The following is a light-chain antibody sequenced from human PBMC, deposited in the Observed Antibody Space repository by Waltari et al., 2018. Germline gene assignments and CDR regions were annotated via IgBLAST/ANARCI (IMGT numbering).Light chain of an antibody. CDR2: DAS. CDR3: QHLDSYPIT. CDR1: QDISNY. Sequence: DIQLTQSPSVLSASVGDRVTITCRASQDISNYLAWYQQKAGTAPKLLVHDASTWQSGVPSRFSGSGSGTEFTLTISSLQPEDFATYYCQHLDSYPITFGQGTRLEIK. V-gene: IGKV1-9*01. J-gene: IGKJ5*01.